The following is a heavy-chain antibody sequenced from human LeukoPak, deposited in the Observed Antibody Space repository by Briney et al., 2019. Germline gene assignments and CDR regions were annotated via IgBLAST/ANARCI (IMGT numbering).Heavy chain of an antibody. CDR2: INPSSGGT. Sequence: ASVKVSCKASGYMFTAYHMHWVRQAPGQGLEWMGRINPSSGGTIYAQKFQGRVTMTRDTSITTAYMELSRLTSDDTAVYFCARVLGQLWFDYWGQGSLVTVSS. V-gene: IGHV1-2*02. D-gene: IGHD3-16*01. CDR1: GYMFTAYH. J-gene: IGHJ4*02. CDR3: ARVLGQLWFDY.